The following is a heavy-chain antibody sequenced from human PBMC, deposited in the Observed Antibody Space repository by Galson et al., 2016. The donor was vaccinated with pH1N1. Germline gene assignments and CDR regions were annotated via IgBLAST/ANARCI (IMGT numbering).Heavy chain of an antibody. CDR1: GFTFSSYA. V-gene: IGHV3-23*01. J-gene: IGHJ3*01. CDR2: ISGSGGYT. Sequence: SLRLSCAASGFTFSSYAMSWVRQAPGKGLEWVSAISGSGGYTYFADSVQGRFTISRDNSKNTLYLQMNTLRAEDTAVYSCARDNLRGSGSPDASDVWGQGTMVTVSS. D-gene: IGHD3-10*02. CDR3: ARDNLRGSGSPDASDV.